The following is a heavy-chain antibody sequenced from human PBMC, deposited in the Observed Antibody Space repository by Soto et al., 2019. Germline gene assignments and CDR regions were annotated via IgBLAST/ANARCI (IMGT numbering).Heavy chain of an antibody. CDR1: GFTFSSYS. Sequence: QVQLVESGGGVVQPGRSLRLSCAASGFTFSSYSMHWVRQAPGKGPEWVAAMSYDGNSKYFADSVKGRFTISRDNSKNTLSLQMNSLGAEDSAVYYCARGRTVRDHDDFDLWGQGTLVTVSS. CDR2: MSYDGNSK. D-gene: IGHD2-21*01. V-gene: IGHV3-30-3*01. J-gene: IGHJ4*02. CDR3: ARGRTVRDHDDFDL.